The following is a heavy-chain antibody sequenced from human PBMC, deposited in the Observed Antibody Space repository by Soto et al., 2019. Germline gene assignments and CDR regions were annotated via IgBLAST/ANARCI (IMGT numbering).Heavy chain of an antibody. CDR2: IYYSGST. D-gene: IGHD2-15*01. J-gene: IGHJ4*02. Sequence: LEILSLTCTVSGGSVSSGSYYWSWIRQPPGKGLEWIGYIYYSGSTNYNPSLKSRVTISVDTSKNQFSLKLSSVTAADTAVYYCARGGGGSIVVVVAATEYYFDYWGQGTLVTVSS. V-gene: IGHV4-61*01. CDR3: ARGGGGSIVVVVAATEYYFDY. CDR1: GGSVSSGSYY.